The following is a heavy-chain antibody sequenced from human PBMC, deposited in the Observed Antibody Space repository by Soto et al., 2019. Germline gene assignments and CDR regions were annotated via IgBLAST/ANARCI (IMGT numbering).Heavy chain of an antibody. J-gene: IGHJ4*02. Sequence: TLSPPRTVSCGPISRGGYFLGWVRQHPGKGLEWIGYIYYRGSTYYNPSLKSRVTISVDTSKNQFSLKLSSVTAADTAVYYCAIDVAGTEGPSDWGQGTLVTVSS. V-gene: IGHV4-31*03. D-gene: IGHD6-19*01. CDR3: AIDVAGTEGPSD. CDR1: CGPISRGGYF. CDR2: IYYRGST.